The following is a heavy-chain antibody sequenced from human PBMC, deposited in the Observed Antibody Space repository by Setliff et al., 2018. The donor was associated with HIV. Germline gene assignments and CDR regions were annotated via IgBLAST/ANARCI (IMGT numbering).Heavy chain of an antibody. V-gene: IGHV1-46*01. CDR2: IDPRGGST. CDR3: ATGHYASDSYYAIDH. Sequence: ASVKVSCKASGYSFINYSIHWVRQAPGQGLEWMGVIDPRGGSTHYSQKLQGRVTMTRDTSTSTVYMELRSLRSEDTAIYYCATGHYASDSYYAIDHWGQGTLVTVSS. D-gene: IGHD3-10*01. CDR1: GYSFINYS. J-gene: IGHJ4*02.